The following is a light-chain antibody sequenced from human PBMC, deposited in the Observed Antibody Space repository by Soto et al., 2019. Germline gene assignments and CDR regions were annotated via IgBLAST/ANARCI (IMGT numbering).Light chain of an antibody. CDR3: QQGYSTPYT. CDR2: LAS. Sequence: DIQLTQSPSSLSASVGGRFTISCRASQTITTFLNWYQQKPGQAPKLLIYLASRLQSGVPSRFSGSGSGTDFTLTISSLQPEDFATYHCQQGYSTPYTFGPGTTVHI. V-gene: IGKV1-39*01. CDR1: QTITTF. J-gene: IGKJ3*01.